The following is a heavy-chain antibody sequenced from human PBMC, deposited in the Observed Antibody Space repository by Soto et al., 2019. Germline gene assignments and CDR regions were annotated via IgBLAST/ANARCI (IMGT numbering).Heavy chain of an antibody. CDR2: ISWNSGSI. CDR3: AKDRNYDSSGYHIFDY. Sequence: GGSLRLSCAASGFTFDDYAMHWVRQAPGKGLEWVSGISWNSGSIGYADSVKGRFTISRDNAKNSLYLQMNSLRAEDTALYYCAKDRNYDSSGYHIFDYWGQGTLVTVSS. J-gene: IGHJ4*02. D-gene: IGHD3-22*01. V-gene: IGHV3-9*01. CDR1: GFTFDDYA.